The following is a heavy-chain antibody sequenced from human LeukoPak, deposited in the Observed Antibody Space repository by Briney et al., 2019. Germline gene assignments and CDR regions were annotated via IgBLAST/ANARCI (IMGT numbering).Heavy chain of an antibody. J-gene: IGHJ4*02. D-gene: IGHD3-10*01. Sequence: GGSLRLSCAASGFTFSSYALSWVRQAPGQGLEWVSAIRGSGDSTYYADSVKGRFTVSRDNSNNTLFLQMNSLRAEDTAVYYCARSTYYYDSGSYYVIDYWGQGTLVTVSS. V-gene: IGHV3-23*01. CDR2: IRGSGDST. CDR3: ARSTYYYDSGSYYVIDY. CDR1: GFTFSSYA.